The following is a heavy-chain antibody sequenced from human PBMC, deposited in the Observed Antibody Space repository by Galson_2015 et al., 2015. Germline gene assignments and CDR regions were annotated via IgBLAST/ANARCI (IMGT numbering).Heavy chain of an antibody. CDR2: IIPIFGTA. J-gene: IGHJ6*03. V-gene: IGHV1-69*01. CDR3: ARLAKDYYYYYMDV. Sequence: ASGGTFSSYAISWVRQAPGQGLEWMGGIIPIFGTANYAQKFQGIVTITSDESTSTAYMELSSLRSEDTAVYYCARLAKDYYYYYMDVWGKGTTVTVSS. CDR1: GGTFSSYA.